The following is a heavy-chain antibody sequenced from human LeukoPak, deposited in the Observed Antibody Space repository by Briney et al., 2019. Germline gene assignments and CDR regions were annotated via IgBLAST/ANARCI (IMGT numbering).Heavy chain of an antibody. CDR3: MNGKFDY. Sequence: PARSLRLSCTPSGFTLGDYAMSWVRQAPRKGLGWVGLIRSKVNGGTTEYAASVKGRITISRDDSKNTVYLQIINLRAEDPAIYYCMNGKFDYWGKGTLVTVSS. CDR2: IRSKVNGGTT. D-gene: IGHD1-1*01. V-gene: IGHV3-49*04. J-gene: IGHJ4*02. CDR1: GFTLGDYA.